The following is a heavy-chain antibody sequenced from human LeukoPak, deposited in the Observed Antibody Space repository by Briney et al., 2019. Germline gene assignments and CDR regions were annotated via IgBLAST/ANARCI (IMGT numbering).Heavy chain of an antibody. J-gene: IGHJ4*02. Sequence: GGSLRLSCAASGFSFYTYSMDWFRQAPGKGLEWVSYISSSTTTMLYADSVKGRFTISRDNAKNSLYLQMDSLRAEDTAVYYCARGRHYYDSSVNRGADYWGQGTLVTVSS. CDR3: ARGRHYYDSSVNRGADY. CDR1: GFSFYTYS. D-gene: IGHD3-22*01. V-gene: IGHV3-48*01. CDR2: ISSSTTTM.